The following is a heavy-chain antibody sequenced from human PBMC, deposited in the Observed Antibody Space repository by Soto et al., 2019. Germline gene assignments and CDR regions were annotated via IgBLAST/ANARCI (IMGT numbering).Heavy chain of an antibody. CDR1: GGTFSSYA. V-gene: IGHV1-69*13. D-gene: IGHD6-13*01. CDR2: IIPIFGTA. J-gene: IGHJ4*02. CDR3: ARELSPSVAAAGSDY. Sequence: GASVKVSCKASGGTFSSYAISWVRQAPGQGLEWMGGIIPIFGTANYAQKFQGRVTIHADESTSTAYMELSSLRSEDTAVYYCARELSPSVAAAGSDYWVQGTLVTVSS.